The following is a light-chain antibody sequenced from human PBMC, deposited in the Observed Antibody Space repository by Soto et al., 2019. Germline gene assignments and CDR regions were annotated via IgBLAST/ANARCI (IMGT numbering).Light chain of an antibody. V-gene: IGKV1-17*01. CDR2: SAS. J-gene: IGKJ4*01. Sequence: DIQMTQFPSSLSASVGDRVTITCRASQGIGNDLGWYQHKPGKAPKRLIFSASTLDSGVPSRFSGGGFGTEFTLTISSLQPEDFVTYYCLHHYNYPLTLGGGTKVEIK. CDR1: QGIGND. CDR3: LHHYNYPLT.